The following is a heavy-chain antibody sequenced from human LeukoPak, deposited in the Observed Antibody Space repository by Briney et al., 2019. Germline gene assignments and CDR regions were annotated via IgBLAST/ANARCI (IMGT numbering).Heavy chain of an antibody. J-gene: IGHJ4*02. CDR3: AKVREVGATTAPNFDF. D-gene: IGHD1-26*01. V-gene: IGHV3-23*01. CDR2: ISGSGGST. Sequence: GGSLRLSCAASGFTFSSYAMSWVRQAPGKGLEWVSVISGSGGSTYYADSVKGRFTISRDNSKNTLYLQMNSLRAEDTAIYYCAKVREVGATTAPNFDFWGQGTLVTVSS. CDR1: GFTFSSYA.